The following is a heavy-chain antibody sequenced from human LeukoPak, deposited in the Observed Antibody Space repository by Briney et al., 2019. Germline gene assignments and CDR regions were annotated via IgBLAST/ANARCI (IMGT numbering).Heavy chain of an antibody. D-gene: IGHD4-17*01. CDR1: GGSISSYY. CDR3: ARGGYGGYGPYFDY. CDR2: IYYSGST. Sequence: SETLSLTCAVSGGSISSYYWSWIRRPPGKGLEWIGYIYYSGSTNYNPSLKSRVTISVDTSKNQFSLKLSSVTAADTAVYYCARGGYGGYGPYFDYWGQGTLVTVSS. J-gene: IGHJ4*02. V-gene: IGHV4-59*01.